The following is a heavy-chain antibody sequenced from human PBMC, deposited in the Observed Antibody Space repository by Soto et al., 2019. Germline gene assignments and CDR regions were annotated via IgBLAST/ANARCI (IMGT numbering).Heavy chain of an antibody. D-gene: IGHD2-2*01. CDR1: GGSFSGYY. Sequence: KASETLSLTCAVYGGSFSGYYWSWIRQPPGKGLEWIGEINYSGSTNYNPSLKSRVTISVDTSKNQFSLKLSSVTAADTAVYYCARGGERGIVVVPAAIKGHWFDPWGQGTLVTVSS. J-gene: IGHJ5*02. V-gene: IGHV4-34*01. CDR2: INYSGST. CDR3: ARGGERGIVVVPAAIKGHWFDP.